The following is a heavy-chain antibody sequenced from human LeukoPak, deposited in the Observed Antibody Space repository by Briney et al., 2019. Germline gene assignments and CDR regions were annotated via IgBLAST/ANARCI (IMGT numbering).Heavy chain of an antibody. CDR1: RYSISSGYY. J-gene: IGHJ4*02. CDR2: IYHSGST. D-gene: IGHD6-13*01. CDR3: ARDRAAVYYFDY. Sequence: SETLSLTCTVSRYSISSGYYWGWIRQPPGKGLEWIGSIYHSGSTYYNPSLKSPDTISVDTSKNQFSLKLSSVTAADTAVYYCARDRAAVYYFDYWGQGTLVTVSS. V-gene: IGHV4-38-2*02.